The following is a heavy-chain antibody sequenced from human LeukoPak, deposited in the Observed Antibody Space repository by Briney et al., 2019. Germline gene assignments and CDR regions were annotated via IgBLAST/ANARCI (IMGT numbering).Heavy chain of an antibody. Sequence: GGSLRLSCAASGFTFSYYSMSWVRQAPGKGLEWVSSISSSSSYIYYADSVKGRFTISRDNAKNSLYLQMNSLRAEDTAVYYCARAAVAGGFDYWGQGTLVTVSS. CDR2: ISSSSSYI. CDR3: ARAAVAGGFDY. CDR1: GFTFSYYS. J-gene: IGHJ4*02. V-gene: IGHV3-21*01. D-gene: IGHD6-19*01.